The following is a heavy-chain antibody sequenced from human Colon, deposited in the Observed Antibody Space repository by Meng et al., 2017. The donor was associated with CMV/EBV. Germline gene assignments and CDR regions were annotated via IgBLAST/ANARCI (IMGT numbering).Heavy chain of an antibody. J-gene: IGHJ5*02. D-gene: IGHD2-2*01. Sequence: ASVKVSCKASGYTFTSYYIHWVRQAPGQGLEWLGMINPSDGSPTFAQKFQGRVTMTRDTSTTTVYMDLSSLRSEDTALYYCAREYCTTPRCSYNPHWFDPWGQGTLVTVSS. V-gene: IGHV1-46*01. CDR3: AREYCTTPRCSYNPHWFDP. CDR2: INPSDGSP. CDR1: GYTFTSYY.